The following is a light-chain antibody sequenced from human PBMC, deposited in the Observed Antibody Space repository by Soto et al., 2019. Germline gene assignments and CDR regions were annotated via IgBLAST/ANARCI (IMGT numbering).Light chain of an antibody. V-gene: IGKV1-5*03. CDR3: QQYNSYPLT. Sequence: DIQMTQSPSTLSASVGDRVTITCRASQSISSWLAWYQQKPGKAPNLLIYKASSLASGVPSRFSGSGTGTEFALTISSLQPDDFPTYFCQQYNSYPLTFGGGTKVEIK. J-gene: IGKJ4*01. CDR2: KAS. CDR1: QSISSW.